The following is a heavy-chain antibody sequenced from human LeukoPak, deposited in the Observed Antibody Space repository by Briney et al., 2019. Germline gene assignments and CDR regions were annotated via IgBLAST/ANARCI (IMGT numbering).Heavy chain of an antibody. D-gene: IGHD1-26*01. CDR3: AKDIYSGSYQRGYFDY. CDR1: GFTFDDYA. V-gene: IGHV3-9*01. Sequence: PGRSLRLSCAASGFTFDDYAMHWVRQAPGKGLEWVSGISWNSGSIGYADSVKGRFTISRDNAKNSLYLQMNSLRAEDTALYYCAKDIYSGSYQRGYFDYWGQGTLVTVSS. CDR2: ISWNSGSI. J-gene: IGHJ4*02.